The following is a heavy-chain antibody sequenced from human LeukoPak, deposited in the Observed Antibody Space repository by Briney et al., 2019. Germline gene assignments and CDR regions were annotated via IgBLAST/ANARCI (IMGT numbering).Heavy chain of an antibody. CDR2: IYHTGNT. V-gene: IGHV4-4*02. CDR1: GGSIRSSNW. CDR3: ATETYYDSSGPHFDY. J-gene: IGHJ4*02. D-gene: IGHD3-22*01. Sequence: PSETVSLTCAVSGGSIRSSNWWSWVRQPPGKGLEWIGEIYHTGNTNYNPSLKSRVTISVDKSKNQFSLKLSSVTAADTAVYYCATETYYDSSGPHFDYWGQGTLVGDSS.